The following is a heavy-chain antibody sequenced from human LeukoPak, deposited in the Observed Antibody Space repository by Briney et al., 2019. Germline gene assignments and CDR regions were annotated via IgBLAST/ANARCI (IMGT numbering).Heavy chain of an antibody. CDR2: INPNSGGT. D-gene: IGHD4-11*01. V-gene: IGHV1-2*02. Sequence: ASVKVSCKASGYTFTGYYMHWVRQAPGQGLEWMGWINPNSGGTNYAQKFQGRVTMTRDTSISTAYMELSRLRSDDTAVYYCARDNLKYTVTTLDYWGQGTLVTVSS. CDR3: ARDNLKYTVTTLDY. CDR1: GYTFTGYY. J-gene: IGHJ4*02.